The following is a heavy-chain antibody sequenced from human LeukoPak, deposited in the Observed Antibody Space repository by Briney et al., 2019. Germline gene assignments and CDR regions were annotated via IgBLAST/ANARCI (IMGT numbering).Heavy chain of an antibody. D-gene: IGHD3-22*01. Sequence: KPGGSLRLSCAASGFTFSDYYMSWIRQAPGKGLEWVSYISSSGSTIYYADSVKGRFTISRDNAKNSLYLQMNSPRAEDTAVYYCARHYYDSSGYYYGLGYWGQGTLVTVSS. CDR3: ARHYYDSSGYYYGLGY. J-gene: IGHJ4*02. CDR1: GFTFSDYY. V-gene: IGHV3-11*01. CDR2: ISSSGSTI.